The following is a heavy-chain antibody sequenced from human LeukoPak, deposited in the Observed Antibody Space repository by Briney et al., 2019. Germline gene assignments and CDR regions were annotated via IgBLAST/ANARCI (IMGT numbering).Heavy chain of an antibody. CDR3: ARQHSSSSGWFDP. CDR2: IKSKTDGGTT. Sequence: GGSLRLSCAASGFTFSNAWMSWVRQAPGKGLEWVGRIKSKTDGGTTDYAAPVKGRFTISRDDSKNTLYLQMNSLKTEDTAVYYCARQHSSSSGWFDPWGQGTLVTVSS. CDR1: GFTFSNAW. V-gene: IGHV3-15*01. J-gene: IGHJ5*02. D-gene: IGHD6-6*01.